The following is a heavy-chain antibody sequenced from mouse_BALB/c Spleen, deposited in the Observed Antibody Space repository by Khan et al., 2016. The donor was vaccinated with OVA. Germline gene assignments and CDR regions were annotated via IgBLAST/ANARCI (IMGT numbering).Heavy chain of an antibody. CDR1: GYTFTNYV. CDR2: INPYNDGT. V-gene: IGHV1S136*01. Sequence: VQLQQSGPELVKPGASVKMSCKASGYTFTNYVMHWVKQKPGQGLEWIGYINPYNDGTKYNEKFKGKATLTSDKSSSTAYMELSSLTSEDSAVYSCARYGSSPYYAMDYWGQGTSVTVSS. D-gene: IGHD1-1*01. J-gene: IGHJ4*01. CDR3: ARYGSSPYYAMDY.